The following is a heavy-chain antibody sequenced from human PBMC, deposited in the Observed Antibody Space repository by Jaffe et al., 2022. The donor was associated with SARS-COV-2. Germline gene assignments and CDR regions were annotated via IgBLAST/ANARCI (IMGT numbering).Heavy chain of an antibody. D-gene: IGHD3-10*01. CDR2: INHSGST. CDR1: GGSFSGYY. J-gene: IGHJ4*02. Sequence: QVQLQQWGAGLLKPSETLSLTCAVYGGSFSGYYWSWIRQPPGKGLEWIGEINHSGSTNYNPSLKSRVTISVDTSKNQFSLKLSSVTAADTAVYYCARGRGTMVRGAYTASIGRYYFDYWGQGTLVTVSS. CDR3: ARGRGTMVRGAYTASIGRYYFDY. V-gene: IGHV4-34*01.